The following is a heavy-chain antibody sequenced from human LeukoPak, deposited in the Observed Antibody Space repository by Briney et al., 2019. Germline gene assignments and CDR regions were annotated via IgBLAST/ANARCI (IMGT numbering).Heavy chain of an antibody. CDR1: GGSFSGYY. CDR2: INHSGST. Sequence: SETLSLTCAVYGGSFSGYYWSWIRQPPGKGLEWIGEINHSGSTNYNPSLKSRVTISVDTSKNQFSLKLSSVTAADTAVYYCASNHRAYGGNSYYYYYYMDVWGKGTTVTVSS. J-gene: IGHJ6*03. D-gene: IGHD4-23*01. V-gene: IGHV4-34*01. CDR3: ASNHRAYGGNSYYYYYYMDV.